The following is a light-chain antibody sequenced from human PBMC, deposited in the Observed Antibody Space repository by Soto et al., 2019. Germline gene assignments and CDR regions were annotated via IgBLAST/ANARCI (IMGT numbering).Light chain of an antibody. CDR3: HSENT. V-gene: IGKV1-5*03. CDR2: KAS. CDR1: QSISSW. Sequence: DIQMTQSPSTLSASVGDRVTITCRASQSISSWLAWYQQKPGKAPKLLIYKASSLESGVPSRFSGSGSGTEFTLTISSLQPDDFATYYCHSENTFGQGTKLEIK. J-gene: IGKJ2*01.